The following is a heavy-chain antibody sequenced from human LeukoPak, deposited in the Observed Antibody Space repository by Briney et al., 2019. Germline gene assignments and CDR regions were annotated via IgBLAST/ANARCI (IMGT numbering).Heavy chain of an antibody. CDR3: ARHRVWWIYYFDY. CDR1: GFSFSTYS. V-gene: IGHV3-48*01. Sequence: GGSLRLSCAASGFSFSTYSMNWVRQAPGKGLEWVSYISSSSSTIYYADSVKGRFTISRDNAKNSLYLQMNSLRAEDTAVYYCARHRVWWIYYFDYWGQGTLVTVSS. D-gene: IGHD4/OR15-4a*01. J-gene: IGHJ4*02. CDR2: ISSSSSTI.